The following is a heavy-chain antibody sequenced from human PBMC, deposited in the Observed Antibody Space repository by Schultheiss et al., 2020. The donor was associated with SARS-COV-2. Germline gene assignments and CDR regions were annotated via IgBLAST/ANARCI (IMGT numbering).Heavy chain of an antibody. V-gene: IGHV4-59*08. J-gene: IGHJ6*03. Sequence: SETLSLTCAVYGGSFSGYYWSWIRQPPGKGLEWIGYIYYSGSTNYNPSLKSRVTISVDTSKNQFSLKLSSVTAADTAVYYCARLRGYSYGAGLYYYYMDVWGKGTTVTVSS. CDR2: IYYSGST. D-gene: IGHD5-18*01. CDR3: ARLRGYSYGAGLYYYYMDV. CDR1: GGSFSGYY.